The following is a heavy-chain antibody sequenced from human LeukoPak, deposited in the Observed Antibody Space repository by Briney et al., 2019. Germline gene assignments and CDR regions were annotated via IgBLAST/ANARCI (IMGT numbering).Heavy chain of an antibody. CDR3: AKDCHDAFDI. J-gene: IGHJ3*02. CDR2: IKQDGSEK. V-gene: IGHV3-7*05. Sequence: GGSLRLSCAASGFAFSSYWMSWVRQAPGKGLEWVANIKQDGSEKYYVDSVKGRFTISRDNSKNTLYLQMNSLRAEDTAVYYCAKDCHDAFDIWGQGTMVTVSS. CDR1: GFAFSSYW.